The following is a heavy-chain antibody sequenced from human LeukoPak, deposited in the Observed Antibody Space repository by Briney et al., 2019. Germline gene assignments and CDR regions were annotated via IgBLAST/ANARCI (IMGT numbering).Heavy chain of an antibody. J-gene: IGHJ4*02. D-gene: IGHD2-21*02. Sequence: ASVKVSCKASGYTFTSYGISWARQAPGQGLEWMGWMNPNSGNTGYAQKFQGRVTMTRNTSISTAYMELSSLRSEDTAVYYCARVPYCGGDCYSDYWGQGTLVTVSS. CDR1: GYTFTSYG. CDR3: ARVPYCGGDCYSDY. V-gene: IGHV1-8*02. CDR2: MNPNSGNT.